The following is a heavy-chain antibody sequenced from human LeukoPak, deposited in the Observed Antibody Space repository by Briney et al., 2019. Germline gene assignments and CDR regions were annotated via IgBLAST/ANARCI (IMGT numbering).Heavy chain of an antibody. CDR3: ARGGWELLSFDY. CDR2: ISGSGGST. D-gene: IGHD1-26*01. Sequence: GGSLRLSCAASGFTFSSYAMSWVRQAPGKGLEWVSAISGSGGSTYYADSVKGRFTVSRDNSKNTLYLQMNSLRAEDTALYYCARGGWELLSFDYWGQGTLVTVSS. J-gene: IGHJ4*02. V-gene: IGHV3-23*01. CDR1: GFTFSSYA.